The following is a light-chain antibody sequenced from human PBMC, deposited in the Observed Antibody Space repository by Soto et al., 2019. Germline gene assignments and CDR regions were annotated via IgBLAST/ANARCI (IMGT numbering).Light chain of an antibody. Sequence: DIQMTQSPSSLYASVGDRVTITCRASHNITNYLNWYQQKSGTAPTLLIYAASNLQGGVPSRFTGSASGTDFTLTISSLQPEDFATYFCLQHNTYPWTFGQGTKVEIK. CDR2: AAS. CDR3: LQHNTYPWT. J-gene: IGKJ1*01. V-gene: IGKV1-39*01. CDR1: HNITNY.